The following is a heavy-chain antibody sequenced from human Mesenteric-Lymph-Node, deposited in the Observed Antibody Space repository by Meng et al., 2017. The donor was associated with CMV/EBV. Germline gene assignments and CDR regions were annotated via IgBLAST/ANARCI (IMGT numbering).Heavy chain of an antibody. D-gene: IGHD5-24*01. J-gene: IGHJ4*02. V-gene: IGHV1-18*04. CDR2: ISAYNGNT. Sequence: ASVKVSCKASGYTFTGYYMHWVRQAPGQGLEWMGWISAYNGNTNYAQKLQGRVTMTTDTSTSTAYMELRSLRSDDTAVYYCARVGSRDGYNPGGYWGQGTLVTVSS. CDR3: ARVGSRDGYNPGGY. CDR1: GYTFTGYY.